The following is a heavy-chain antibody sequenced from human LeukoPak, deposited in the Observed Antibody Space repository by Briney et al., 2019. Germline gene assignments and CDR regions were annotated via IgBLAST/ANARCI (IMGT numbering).Heavy chain of an antibody. V-gene: IGHV3-23*01. D-gene: IGHD3-3*01. CDR3: AKSLLRPGY. Sequence: GGTLRLSCAASGFTFISYGMSWVRQAPGKGLEWVSAISGSGGSTYYADSVKGRFTISRDNTKNTLYLQMNSLRAEDTAVYYCAKSLLRPGYWGQGTLVTVSP. CDR2: ISGSGGST. CDR1: GFTFISYG. J-gene: IGHJ4*02.